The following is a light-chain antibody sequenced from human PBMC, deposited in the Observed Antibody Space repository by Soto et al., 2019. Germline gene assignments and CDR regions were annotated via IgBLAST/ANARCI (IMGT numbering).Light chain of an antibody. J-gene: IGLJ1*01. CDR2: DVS. Sequence: QSALTQPASVSVSPGQPITISCAGTSSDVGGYTYVSWYQQHPGKAPKLMIYDVSNRPSGVSNRFSGSKSGNTASLTISGLQAEDEADYYCTSYTSSSTPYVFGGGTKVTVL. V-gene: IGLV2-14*01. CDR1: SSDVGGYTY. CDR3: TSYTSSSTPYV.